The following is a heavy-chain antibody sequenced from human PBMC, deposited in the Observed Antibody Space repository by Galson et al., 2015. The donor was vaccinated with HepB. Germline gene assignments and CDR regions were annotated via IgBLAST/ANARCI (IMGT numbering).Heavy chain of an antibody. CDR2: IWSNGDST. Sequence: SLRLSCAASGFTFSSYATHWVRQAPGKGLDFVSTIWSNGDSTHYADSMKGRFTISRDNSKNTLYLQMSSLRVEDTAVYYCVKDLSGSYTFDYWGQGTLVTVSS. CDR1: GFTFSSYA. J-gene: IGHJ4*02. D-gene: IGHD1-26*01. V-gene: IGHV3-64D*06. CDR3: VKDLSGSYTFDY.